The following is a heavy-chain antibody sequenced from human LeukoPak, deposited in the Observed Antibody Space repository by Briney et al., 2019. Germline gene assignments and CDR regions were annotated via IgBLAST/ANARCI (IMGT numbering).Heavy chain of an antibody. Sequence: PGGSLRLSCAASGFTFSSYAMSWVRQAPGKGLEWVSVISGSGGSTYYADSVKGRFTISRDNSKNTLYLQMNSLRAEDTAVYYCAKFGESSSYYYYYYYMDVWGKGTTVTVSS. CDR3: AKFGESSSYYYYYYYMDV. CDR1: GFTFSSYA. J-gene: IGHJ6*03. D-gene: IGHD3-22*01. V-gene: IGHV3-23*01. CDR2: ISGSGGST.